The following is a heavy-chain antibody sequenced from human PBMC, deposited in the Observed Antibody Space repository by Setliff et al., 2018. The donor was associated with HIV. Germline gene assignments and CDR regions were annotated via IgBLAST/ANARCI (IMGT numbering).Heavy chain of an antibody. CDR3: AREYPRVAGPTPYYFDY. D-gene: IGHD2-15*01. CDR2: IIPIFGTK. CDR1: GGTFSSYA. V-gene: IGHV1-69*05. J-gene: IGHJ4*02. Sequence: SVKVSCKASGGTFSSYAISWVRQAPGQGLEWMGGIIPIFGTKNYAQKFQGRVTITTDESTSTAYMELSSLTSEDTAVYFCAREYPRVAGPTPYYFDYWGQGTLVTVSS.